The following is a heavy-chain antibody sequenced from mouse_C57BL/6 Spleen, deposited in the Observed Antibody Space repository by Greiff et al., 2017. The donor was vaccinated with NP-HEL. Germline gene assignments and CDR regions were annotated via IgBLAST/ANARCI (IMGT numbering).Heavy chain of an antibody. Sequence: QVQLQQPGAELVMPGASVKLSCKASGYTFTSYWMHWVKQRPGQGLEWIGEIDPSDSYTNYNQKFKGKSTLTVDKSSSTAYMQLSSLTSEDSAVYYCARRITPLFDYWGQGTTLTVSS. CDR3: ARRITPLFDY. CDR1: GYTFTSYW. J-gene: IGHJ2*01. CDR2: IDPSDSYT. D-gene: IGHD1-1*01. V-gene: IGHV1-69*01.